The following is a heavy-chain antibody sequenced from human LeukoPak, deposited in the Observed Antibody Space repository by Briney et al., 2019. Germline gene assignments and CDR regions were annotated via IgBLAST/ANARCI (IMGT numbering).Heavy chain of an antibody. D-gene: IGHD2-15*01. CDR1: GGSIRSYY. CDR3: ASYSRPGYCSGGSCRSFQH. J-gene: IGHJ1*01. V-gene: IGHV4-59*12. CDR2: IYYSGST. Sequence: SETLSLTCTVSGGSIRSYYWSWIRQPPGKGLEWIGYIYYSGSTNYNPSLKSRVTISVDTSKNQFSLKLSSVTAADTAVYYCASYSRPGYCSGGSCRSFQHWGQGTLVTVSS.